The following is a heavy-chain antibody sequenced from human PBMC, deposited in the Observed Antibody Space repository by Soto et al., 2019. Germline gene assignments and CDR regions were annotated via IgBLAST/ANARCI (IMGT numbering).Heavy chain of an antibody. J-gene: IGHJ3*02. Sequence: ASVKVSCKASGGTFSSYAISWVRQAPGQGLEWMGGIIPIFGTANYAQKFQGRVTITADESTDTAYMELSSLRSEDTAVYYCATAENRYSYPDAFDIWGQGTMVTVSS. V-gene: IGHV1-69*13. CDR3: ATAENRYSYPDAFDI. CDR1: GGTFSSYA. CDR2: IIPIFGTA. D-gene: IGHD5-18*01.